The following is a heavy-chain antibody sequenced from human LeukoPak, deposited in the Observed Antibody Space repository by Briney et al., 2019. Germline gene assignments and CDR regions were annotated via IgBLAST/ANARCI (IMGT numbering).Heavy chain of an antibody. Sequence: KPSETLSLTCDVSGVSIQSYWWSWVRKPAGKGPEWIGRICTTGRTNYSPSFQSRVTMSIDVSSNQFSLTLRSVTAADTAVYYCARSGYTISAYHSDFWGQGAPVTVSS. V-gene: IGHV4-4*07. D-gene: IGHD5-18*01. CDR1: GVSIQSYW. CDR2: ICTTGRT. J-gene: IGHJ4*02. CDR3: ARSGYTISAYHSDF.